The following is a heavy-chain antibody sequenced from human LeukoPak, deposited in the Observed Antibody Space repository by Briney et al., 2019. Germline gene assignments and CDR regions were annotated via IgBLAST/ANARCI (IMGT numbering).Heavy chain of an antibody. CDR3: ARVRGSGYDTICYFDY. D-gene: IGHD3-9*01. J-gene: IGHJ4*02. CDR1: GYTFTSYA. CDR2: INAGNGNT. Sequence: ASVKVSCKASGYTFTSYAMHWVRQAPGQRLERMGWINAGNGNTKYSQKFQGRVTITRDTSASTAYMELSSLRSEDTAVYYCARVRGSGYDTICYFDYWGQGTLVTVSS. V-gene: IGHV1-3*01.